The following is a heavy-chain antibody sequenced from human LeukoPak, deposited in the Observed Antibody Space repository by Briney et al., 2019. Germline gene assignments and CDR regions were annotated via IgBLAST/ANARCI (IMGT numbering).Heavy chain of an antibody. CDR1: GGSFSSYY. V-gene: IGHV4-59*01. J-gene: IGHJ4*02. Sequence: SETLSLTCAVYGGSFSSYYWSWIRQPPGKGLEWIGYIYYSGSTNYNPSLKSRVTISVDTSKNQFSLKLSSVTAADTAVYYCASERVRDSSGWYYWGQGTLVTVSS. CDR3: ASERVRDSSGWYY. CDR2: IYYSGST. D-gene: IGHD6-19*01.